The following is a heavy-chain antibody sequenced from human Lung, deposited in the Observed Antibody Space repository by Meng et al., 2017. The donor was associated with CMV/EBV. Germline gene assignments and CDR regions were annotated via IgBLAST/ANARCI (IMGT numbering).Heavy chain of an antibody. CDR3: AKVYRRSHRLPGSFPDHYYGMDV. V-gene: IGHV3-30*02. D-gene: IGHD1-26*01. CDR2: IRYDGSNK. J-gene: IGHJ6*02. Sequence: GESLKISCAASGFSFSSSGMHWVRQAPGKGLEWVAFIRYDGSNKYYADSVKGRFTISRDNSKNTLYLQMNSLRGEDTALYYCAKVYRRSHRLPGSFPDHYYGMDVWXQGTTVXFSS. CDR1: GFSFSSSG.